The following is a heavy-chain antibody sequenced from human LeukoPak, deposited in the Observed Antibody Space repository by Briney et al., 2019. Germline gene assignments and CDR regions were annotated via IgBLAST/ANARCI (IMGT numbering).Heavy chain of an antibody. CDR3: ARRVVNNRNWYFNL. CDR1: GYSFTSYW. D-gene: IGHD4-23*01. Sequence: GESLKISCKGSGYSFTSYWIGWVRQMPGKGLEWMGIIFPGDSDTTYSPSFQGQVTISADKSINTAYLQWSSLKASDTAMYYCARRVVNNRNWYFNLWGRGTLVTVSS. CDR2: IFPGDSDT. V-gene: IGHV5-51*01. J-gene: IGHJ2*01.